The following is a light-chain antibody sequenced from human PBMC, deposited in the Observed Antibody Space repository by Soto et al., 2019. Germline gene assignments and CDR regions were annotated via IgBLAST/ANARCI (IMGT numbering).Light chain of an antibody. V-gene: IGKV1-39*01. CDR3: QQTYSAPR. Sequence: DIQMTQSPSSLYASVGDTVTIACRASQNINSLLNWYQQKPGKAPKLLIYGASNLQSGVPSRVSGSGSGTDFILTISSLQPEDFATYYCQQTYSAPRFGQGTQLEIK. CDR2: GAS. CDR1: QNINSL. J-gene: IGKJ2*03.